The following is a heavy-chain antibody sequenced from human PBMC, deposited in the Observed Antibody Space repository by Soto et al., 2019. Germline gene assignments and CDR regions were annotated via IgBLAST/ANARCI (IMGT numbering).Heavy chain of an antibody. Sequence: EVQLLESGGGLVQPGGALRLSCSASGFTFSSCAMNWVRQAPGKGLEWVSAIDGRGGSLYYADSVKGRFTISRDNSKTTLYLQMDSLRAEDTAVYYCAKGGGDSLRYGMDVWGQGTTVTVSS. CDR1: GFTFSSCA. CDR2: IDGRGGSL. J-gene: IGHJ6*02. CDR3: AKGGGDSLRYGMDV. D-gene: IGHD2-21*02. V-gene: IGHV3-23*01.